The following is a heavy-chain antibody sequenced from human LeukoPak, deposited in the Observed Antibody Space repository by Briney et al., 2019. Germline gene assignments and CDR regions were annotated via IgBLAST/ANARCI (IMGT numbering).Heavy chain of an antibody. CDR1: GYTFTSYE. D-gene: IGHD3-3*01. V-gene: IGHV1-8*01. CDR3: ARRPTGDYDFWSGYREYYYYYYMDV. CDR2: MNPNSGNT. J-gene: IGHJ6*03. Sequence: ASVKVSCKASGYTFTSYEINWVRQATGQGLEWMGWMNPNSGNTGHAQKFQGRVTMTRNTSISTAYMELSSLRSEDTAVYYCARRPTGDYDFWSGYREYYYYYYMDVWGKGTTVTVSS.